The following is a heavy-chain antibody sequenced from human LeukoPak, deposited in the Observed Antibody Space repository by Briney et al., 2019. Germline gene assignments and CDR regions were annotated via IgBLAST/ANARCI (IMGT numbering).Heavy chain of an antibody. D-gene: IGHD3-3*01. CDR3: ARAIFGVVMGPLDYFDY. CDR1: GGSISSGGYS. CDR2: IYHSGST. J-gene: IGHJ4*02. V-gene: IGHV4-30-2*01. Sequence: SETLSLTCAVSGGSISSGGYSWSWIRQPPGKGLEWIGYIYHSGSTYYNPSLKSRVTISVDRSKNQFSLKLSSVTAADTAVYYCARAIFGVVMGPLDYFDYWGQGTLVTVSS.